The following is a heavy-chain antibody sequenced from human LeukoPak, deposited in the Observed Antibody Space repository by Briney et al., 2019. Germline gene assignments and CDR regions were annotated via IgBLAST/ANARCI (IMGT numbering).Heavy chain of an antibody. CDR2: ISSSGSTI. CDR3: AISMTTVVHHPADFDY. V-gene: IGHV3-11*01. J-gene: IGHJ4*02. D-gene: IGHD4-23*01. Sequence: PGGSLRLSCAASGFTFSDYYMSWIRQAPGKGLEWVSYISSSGSTIYYADSVKGRFTISRDNAKNSLYLQMNSLRAEDTAVYYCAISMTTVVHHPADFDYWGQGALVTVSS. CDR1: GFTFSDYY.